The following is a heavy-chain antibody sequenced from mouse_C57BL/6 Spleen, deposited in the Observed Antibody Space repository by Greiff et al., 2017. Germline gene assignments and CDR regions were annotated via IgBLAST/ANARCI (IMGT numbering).Heavy chain of an antibody. V-gene: IGHV1-5*01. CDR1: GYTFTSYW. CDR2: IYPGNSDT. D-gene: IGHD1-1*01. CDR3: TKGYYGSRAWMAY. J-gene: IGHJ3*01. Sequence: VQLQQSGTVLARPGASVKMSCKTSGYTFTSYWMHWVKQRPGQGLEWLGAIYPGNSDTSDNQKFKGKTKLTAVTSASTSYMGLSSLTKEDSAFYYCTKGYYGSRAWMAYWGQGTLVTVSA.